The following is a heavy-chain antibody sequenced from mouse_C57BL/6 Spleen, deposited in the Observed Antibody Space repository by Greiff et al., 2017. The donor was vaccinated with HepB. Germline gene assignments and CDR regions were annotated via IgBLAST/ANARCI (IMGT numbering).Heavy chain of an antibody. CDR1: GFTFSSYA. CDR2: ISDGGSYT. J-gene: IGHJ4*01. V-gene: IGHV5-4*01. CDR3: AREGCYAMDY. Sequence: EVMLVESGGGLVKPGGSLKLSCAASGFTFSSYAMSWVRQTPEKRLEWVATISDGGSYTYYPDNVKGRFTISRDNAKNNLYLQMSHLKSEDTAMYYCAREGCYAMDYWGQGTSVTVSS.